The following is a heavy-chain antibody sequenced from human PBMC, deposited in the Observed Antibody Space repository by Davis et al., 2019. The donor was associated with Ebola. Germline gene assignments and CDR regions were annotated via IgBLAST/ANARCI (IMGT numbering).Heavy chain of an antibody. V-gene: IGHV4-59*12. CDR2: IYYSGST. CDR3: ARDLSDRFGELLYYYYGMDV. CDR1: GGSISSYY. D-gene: IGHD3-10*01. Sequence: SETLSLTCTVSGGSISSYYWSWIRQPPGKGLEWIGYIYYSGSTNYNPSLKSRVTISVDTSKNQFSLKLSSVTAADTAVYYCARDLSDRFGELLYYYYGMDVWGKGTTVTVSS. J-gene: IGHJ6*04.